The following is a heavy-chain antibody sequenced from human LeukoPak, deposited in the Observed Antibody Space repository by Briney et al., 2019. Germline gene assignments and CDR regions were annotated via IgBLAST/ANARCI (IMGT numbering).Heavy chain of an antibody. Sequence: GGSLRLSCAASGFTVSSNYMSWVRQAPGKGLEWVSVLYSGGSTYYADSVKGRFTISRDNSKNTLYLQMNSLRAEDTAVYYCARDLSPSGAFDIWGQGTMVTVSS. V-gene: IGHV3-66*01. J-gene: IGHJ3*02. CDR2: LYSGGST. CDR1: GFTVSSNY. CDR3: ARDLSPSGAFDI. D-gene: IGHD3-10*01.